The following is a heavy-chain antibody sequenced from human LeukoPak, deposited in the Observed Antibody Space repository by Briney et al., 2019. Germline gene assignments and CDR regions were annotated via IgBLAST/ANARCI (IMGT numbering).Heavy chain of an antibody. CDR2: ISYDGSNK. J-gene: IGHJ6*03. CDR1: GFTFSSYA. CDR3: ARDPAGFGYYYYYMDV. V-gene: IGHV3-30*01. Sequence: GGSLRLSCAASGFTFSSYAMHWVRQAPGKGLEWVAVISYDGSNKYYADSVKGRFTISRDNSKNTLYLQMNSLRAEDTAVYYCARDPAGFGYYYYYMDVWGKGTTVTVSS. D-gene: IGHD3-10*01.